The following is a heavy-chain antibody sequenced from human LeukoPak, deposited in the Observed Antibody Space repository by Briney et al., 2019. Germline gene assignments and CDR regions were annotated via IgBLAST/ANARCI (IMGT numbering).Heavy chain of an antibody. CDR1: GGTFSSYA. CDR2: IIPIFGTA. D-gene: IGHD6-6*01. V-gene: IGHV1-69*05. Sequence: SVKVSCKASGGTFSSYAISWVRQAPGQGLEWMGRIIPIFGTANYAQKFQGRVTITTDESTTTAYMELSSLRSEDTAVYYCAREGGIAARPVDYWGQGTLVTVSS. J-gene: IGHJ4*02. CDR3: AREGGIAARPVDY.